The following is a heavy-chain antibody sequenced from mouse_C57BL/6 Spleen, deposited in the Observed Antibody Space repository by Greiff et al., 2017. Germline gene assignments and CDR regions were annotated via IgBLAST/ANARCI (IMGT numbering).Heavy chain of an antibody. D-gene: IGHD1-1*01. CDR2: INPGSGGT. CDR1: GYAFTNYL. V-gene: IGHV1-54*01. J-gene: IGHJ2*01. CDR3: ARSYGSRGYYFDY. Sequence: QVQLQQSGAELVRPGTSVKVSCKASGYAFTNYLIEWVKQRPGQGLEWIGVINPGSGGTNYNEKFKGKATLTADKSSSTAYMQLSSLTSEDSAVXFCARSYGSRGYYFDYWGQGTTLTVSS.